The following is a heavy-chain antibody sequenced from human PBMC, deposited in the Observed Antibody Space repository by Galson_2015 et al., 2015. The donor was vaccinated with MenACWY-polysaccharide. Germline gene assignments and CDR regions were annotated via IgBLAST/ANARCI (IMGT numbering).Heavy chain of an antibody. V-gene: IGHV1-8*01. J-gene: IGHJ4*02. CDR3: ARAGYKASDY. D-gene: IGHD5-18*01. CDR1: GYTFTSYE. CDR2: MNPNSGNI. Sequence: SVKVSCKASGYTFTSYEINWVRQAPGQGLEWMGWMNPNSGNIGYAQKFLGKFTMTRDTSMRTAYMELNDLRPDHTAVYYCARAGYKASDYWGQGTLVTVSS.